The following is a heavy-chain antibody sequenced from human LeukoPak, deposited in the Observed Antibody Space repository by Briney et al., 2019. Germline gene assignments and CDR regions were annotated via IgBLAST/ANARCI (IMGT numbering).Heavy chain of an antibody. CDR3: ARRYYYGSGSYYRILDI. CDR2: INHSGST. D-gene: IGHD3-10*01. V-gene: IGHV4-34*01. Sequence: SETLSLTCAVYGGSFSGYYWSWVRQPPGKGLEWIGEINHSGSTNYNPSLKSRVTISVDTSKNQFSLKLSSVTAADTAVYYCARRYYYGSGSYYRILDIWGQGTMVTVSS. J-gene: IGHJ3*02. CDR1: GGSFSGYY.